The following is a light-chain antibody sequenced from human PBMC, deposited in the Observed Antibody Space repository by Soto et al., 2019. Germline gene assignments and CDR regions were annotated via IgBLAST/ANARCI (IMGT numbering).Light chain of an antibody. Sequence: EILLTQSPGTLSLSPGERATLSCRASQSVSSYLAWYQQKPGQAPRLLIYDASNRATGIPARFSGSGSGTDFTLTISSLEPEDFAVYYCQQRSNWPPITFXQGTRMEIK. J-gene: IGKJ5*01. CDR2: DAS. V-gene: IGKV3-11*01. CDR3: QQRSNWPPIT. CDR1: QSVSSY.